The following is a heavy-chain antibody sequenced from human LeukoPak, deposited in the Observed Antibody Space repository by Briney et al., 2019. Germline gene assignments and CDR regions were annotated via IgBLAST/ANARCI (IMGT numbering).Heavy chain of an antibody. J-gene: IGHJ4*02. CDR2: ITGSGGST. D-gene: IGHD5-12*01. CDR3: ARDQGYSGYDYYFDY. CDR1: GFTFSSYA. Sequence: GGSLRLSCAASGFTFSSYAMTWVRQVPGKGLEWVSAITGSGGSTYYADSVKGRFTISRDNAKNSLYLQMNSLRAEDTAVYYCARDQGYSGYDYYFDYWGQGTLVTVSS. V-gene: IGHV3-23*01.